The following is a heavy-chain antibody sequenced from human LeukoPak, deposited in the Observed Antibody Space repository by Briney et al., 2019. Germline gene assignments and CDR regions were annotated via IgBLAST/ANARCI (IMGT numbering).Heavy chain of an antibody. CDR3: ARDKGGYTMLFDI. CDR1: GGTFSSYA. CDR2: IIPIFGTA. J-gene: IGHJ3*02. V-gene: IGHV1-69*05. Sequence: SVKVSCKASGGTFSSYAISWVRQAPGRGLEWMGRIIPIFGTANYAQKFQGRVTITTDESTSTAYMELSSLRSEDTAVYYCARDKGGYTMLFDIWGQGTMVTVSS. D-gene: IGHD5-12*01.